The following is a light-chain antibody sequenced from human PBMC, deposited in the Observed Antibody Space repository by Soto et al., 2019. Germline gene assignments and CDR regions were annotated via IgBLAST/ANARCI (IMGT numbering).Light chain of an antibody. Sequence: QSVLTQSSSASASLGSSVKLTCTLSSGHSSYNIAWHQQQPGKAPRYLMKLEGSGSYNKGSGVPDRFSGSSSGAERYLTISNLQSEDEADYYCSSYAGSNNFVFGTGTKLTVL. V-gene: IGLV4-60*03. J-gene: IGLJ1*01. CDR1: SGHSSYN. CDR2: LEGSGSY. CDR3: SSYAGSNNFV.